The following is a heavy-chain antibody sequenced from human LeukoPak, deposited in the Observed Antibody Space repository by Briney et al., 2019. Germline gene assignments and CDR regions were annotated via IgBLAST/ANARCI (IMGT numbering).Heavy chain of an antibody. CDR3: ARDRLSNYYYYGMDV. J-gene: IGHJ6*02. CDR2: IYHSGST. V-gene: IGHV4-30-2*05. CDR1: GGSISSGGYS. Sequence: SQTLSLTCAVSGGSISSGGYSWSWIRQPPGKGLEWIGYIYHSGSTYYNPSLKSRVTISVDTSKNQFSLKLSSVTAADTAVYYCARDRLSNYYYYGMDVWGQGTTVTVSS. D-gene: IGHD6-13*01.